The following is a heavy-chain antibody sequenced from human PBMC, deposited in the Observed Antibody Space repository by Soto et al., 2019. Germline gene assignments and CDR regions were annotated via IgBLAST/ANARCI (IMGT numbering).Heavy chain of an antibody. CDR3: ARGFYGPQPDY. J-gene: IGHJ4*02. CDR2: IYSGGST. Sequence: RGSLRLSCAASGFTVSSNYMSWVRQAPGKGLEWVSVIYSGGSTYYADSVKGRFTISRDNSKNTLYLQMNSLRAEDTAVYYCARGFYGPQPDYWGQGTLVTVSS. V-gene: IGHV3-53*01. CDR1: GFTVSSNY. D-gene: IGHD3-10*01.